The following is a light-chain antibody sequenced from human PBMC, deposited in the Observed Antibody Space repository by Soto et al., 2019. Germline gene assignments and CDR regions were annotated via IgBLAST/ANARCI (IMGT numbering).Light chain of an antibody. CDR1: SSNIGSKT. Sequence: VLTQPPSTSGTPGQRATISCSGSSSNIGSKTVNWYQQLPGTAPKLLIYSNNQRPSGVPDRFSGSKSGTSASLAISGLQSEDEADYYCAAWDDSLNGVVFGGGTKLTVL. V-gene: IGLV1-44*01. CDR2: SNN. J-gene: IGLJ2*01. CDR3: AAWDDSLNGVV.